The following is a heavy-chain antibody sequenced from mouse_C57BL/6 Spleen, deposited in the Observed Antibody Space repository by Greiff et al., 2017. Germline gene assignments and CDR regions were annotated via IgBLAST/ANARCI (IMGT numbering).Heavy chain of an antibody. CDR1: GYTFTSYW. D-gene: IGHD4-1*01. CDR2: IHPNSGST. J-gene: IGHJ2*01. V-gene: IGHV1-64*01. CDR3: GRHDWERDYFDY. Sequence: QVQLQQPGAELVKPGASVKLSCKASGYTFTSYWMHWVKQRPGQGLEWIGMIHPNSGSTNYNEKFKSKATLTVDKSSSTAYMQLSSLTSEDSAVYYCGRHDWERDYFDYWGQGTTLTVSS.